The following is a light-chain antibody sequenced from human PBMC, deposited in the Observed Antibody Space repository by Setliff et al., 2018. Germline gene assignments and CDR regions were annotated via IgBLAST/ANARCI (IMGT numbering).Light chain of an antibody. V-gene: IGLV2-14*03. J-gene: IGLJ1*01. CDR3: SSYAGSNNFPYV. Sequence: QSALTQPASVSGSPGQSITISCTGTSSDVGGYNYVSWYQQHPGKAPKLMIYDVSNRPSGVSNRFSGSKSGNTASLTVSGLQAEDEADYYCSSYAGSNNFPYVFGTGTKGTVL. CDR2: DVS. CDR1: SSDVGGYNY.